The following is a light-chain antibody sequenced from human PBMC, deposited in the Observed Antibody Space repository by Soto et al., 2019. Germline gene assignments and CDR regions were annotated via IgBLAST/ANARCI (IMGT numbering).Light chain of an antibody. V-gene: IGLV1-40*01. CDR2: GNS. CDR3: QSYDSSLYV. Sequence: QSVLTQPPSVSGAPGQRVTISCTRSSSNIGAGYDVHWYQQLPGTAPKLLIYGNSNRPSGVPDRFSGSKSGTSASLAITGLQAEDEADYYCQSYDSSLYVFGTGTKVTVL. J-gene: IGLJ1*01. CDR1: SSNIGAGYD.